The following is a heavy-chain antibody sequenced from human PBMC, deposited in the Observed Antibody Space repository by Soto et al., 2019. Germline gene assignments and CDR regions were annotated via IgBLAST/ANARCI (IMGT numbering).Heavy chain of an antibody. Sequence: GGSLRLSCTASGFTFGDYAMSWFRQAPGKGLEWVGFIRSKAYGGTTEYAASVKGRFTISRDDSKSIAYLQMNSLKTEDTAVYYCTRYSPGYSSSWLLQYYYGMDVWGQGTTVTVSS. J-gene: IGHJ6*02. V-gene: IGHV3-49*03. CDR2: IRSKAYGGTT. CDR1: GFTFGDYA. CDR3: TRYSPGYSSSWLLQYYYGMDV. D-gene: IGHD6-13*01.